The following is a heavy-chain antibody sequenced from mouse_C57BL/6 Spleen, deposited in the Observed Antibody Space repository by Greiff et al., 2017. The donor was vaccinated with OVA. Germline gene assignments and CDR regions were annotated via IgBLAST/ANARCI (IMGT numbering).Heavy chain of an antibody. CDR3: ARGGGLGYYFDY. CDR1: GYTFTSYW. V-gene: IGHV1-53*01. Sequence: VQLQQPGPELVKPGASVKLSCKASGYTFTSYWMHWVKQRPGQGLEWIGNINPSNGGTNYNEKFKSKATLTVDKSSSTAYMQLSSLTSEDSAVYYCARGGGLGYYFDYWGQGTTLTVSS. CDR2: INPSNGGT. J-gene: IGHJ2*01. D-gene: IGHD4-1*01.